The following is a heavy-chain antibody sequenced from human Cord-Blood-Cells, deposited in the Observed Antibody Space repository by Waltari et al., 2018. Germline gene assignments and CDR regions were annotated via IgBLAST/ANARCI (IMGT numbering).Heavy chain of an antibody. D-gene: IGHD2-2*02. Sequence: QVQLVQSGAEVKKPGASVKVSCKASGYTFTGYYMHWVRQAPGQGRWWMGWINPNGGGTNYAKKFQGRGTMTRETSISTAYMELSRVRSDDPAVYYCARTYTKTYYFDYWGQGTLVTVSS. CDR1: GYTFTGYY. V-gene: IGHV1-2*02. CDR2: INPNGGGT. J-gene: IGHJ4*02. CDR3: ARTYTKTYYFDY.